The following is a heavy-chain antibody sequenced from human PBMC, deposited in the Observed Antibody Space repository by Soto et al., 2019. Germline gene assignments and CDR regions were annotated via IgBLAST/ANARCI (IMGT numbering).Heavy chain of an antibody. V-gene: IGHV4-34*01. D-gene: IGHD4-17*01. CDR1: GGTFRGSY. Sequence: SGTRSLTCAVYGGTFRGSYWSGIRQPPGKGLEWIGEINHSGSTNYNPSLKSRVTISVDTSKNQFSLQLSTVTAADTAVYYCARGGVGVTTHYYYYYYGMDVWGQGTTVTVSS. CDR3: ARGGVGVTTHYYYYYYGMDV. J-gene: IGHJ6*02. CDR2: INHSGST.